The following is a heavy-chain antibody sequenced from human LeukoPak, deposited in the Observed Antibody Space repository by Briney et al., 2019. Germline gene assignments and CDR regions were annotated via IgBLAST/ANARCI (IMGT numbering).Heavy chain of an antibody. D-gene: IGHD1-26*01. CDR1: GFTFSSYA. CDR3: AKDRDYSGSKGAFDY. J-gene: IGHJ4*02. Sequence: GGSLRLSCAASGFTFSSYAMSWVRQAPGKGLEWVSAISGSGGSTYYADSVKGRFTISRDNSKNTLYLQMNTLRAEDTAVYYCAKDRDYSGSKGAFDYWGQGTLVTVSS. CDR2: ISGSGGST. V-gene: IGHV3-23*01.